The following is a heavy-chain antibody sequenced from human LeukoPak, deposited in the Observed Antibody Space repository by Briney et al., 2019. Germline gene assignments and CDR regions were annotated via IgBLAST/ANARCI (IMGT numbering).Heavy chain of an antibody. CDR1: GGSISSHY. V-gene: IGHV4-59*11. D-gene: IGHD2-2*01. Sequence: SETLSLTCTVSGGSISSHYWSWIRQPPGKGLEWIGYIYYSGSTSYNPSLKSRVTISVDTSKNQFSLKLSSVTAADTAVYYCARGEYQLLSRGYYFDYWGQGTLVTVSS. CDR2: IYYSGST. J-gene: IGHJ4*02. CDR3: ARGEYQLLSRGYYFDY.